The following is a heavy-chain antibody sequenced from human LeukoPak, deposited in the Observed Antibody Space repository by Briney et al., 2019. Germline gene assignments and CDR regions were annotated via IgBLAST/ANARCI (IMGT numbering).Heavy chain of an antibody. CDR3: ATGKGAAGTFDY. J-gene: IGHJ4*02. CDR2: FDPEDGET. CDR1: GYTLTELS. V-gene: IGHV1-24*01. Sequence: ASVTVSCKVSGYTLTELSMHWVRQAPGKGLEWMGGFDPEDGETIYAQKFQGRVTMTEDTSTDTAYMELSSLRSEDTAVYYCATGKGAAGTFDYWGQGTLVTVSS. D-gene: IGHD6-13*01.